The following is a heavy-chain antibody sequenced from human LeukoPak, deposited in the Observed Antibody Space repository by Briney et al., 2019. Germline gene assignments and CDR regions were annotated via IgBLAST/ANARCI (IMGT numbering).Heavy chain of an antibody. CDR1: GFTFSTYT. Sequence: PGRSLRLSCAASGFTFSTYTMHWVRPAPGKGLEWVAFVSYDGTNKNYADSVKGRFTISRDNSKNTLYLQMNSLRTEDTAVYYCARRMAANAFDIWGQGTMVTVSS. CDR3: ARRMAANAFDI. V-gene: IGHV3-30-3*01. D-gene: IGHD5-24*01. CDR2: VSYDGTNK. J-gene: IGHJ3*02.